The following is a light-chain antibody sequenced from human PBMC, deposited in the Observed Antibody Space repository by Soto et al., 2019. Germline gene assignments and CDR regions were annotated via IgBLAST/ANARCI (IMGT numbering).Light chain of an antibody. CDR3: HPYGSSNM. CDR2: GAS. J-gene: IGKJ1*01. CDR1: QSVSNNY. Sequence: EIVLTQSPGTLSLSPGERATLSCRASQSVSNNYLAWYQQKPGQAPRLLIYGASNRATGIPDRFSGSGSGTDFTLTISRLEPADFPVYDCHPYGSSNMFGQGTKLDIK. V-gene: IGKV3-20*01.